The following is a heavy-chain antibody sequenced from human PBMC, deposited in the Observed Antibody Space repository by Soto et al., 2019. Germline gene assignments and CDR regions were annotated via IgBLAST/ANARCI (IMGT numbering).Heavy chain of an antibody. CDR3: ARSVDTAMSNYYYYGMDV. J-gene: IGHJ6*02. Sequence: QVQLVQSGAEVKKPGSSVKVSCKASGGTFSSYAISWVRQAPGQGLEWMGGIIPIFGTANYAQKFQRRVTITADESTSTAYMELSSLRSEDTAVYYCARSVDTAMSNYYYYGMDVWGQGTTVTVSS. D-gene: IGHD5-18*01. CDR2: IIPIFGTA. V-gene: IGHV1-69*12. CDR1: GGTFSSYA.